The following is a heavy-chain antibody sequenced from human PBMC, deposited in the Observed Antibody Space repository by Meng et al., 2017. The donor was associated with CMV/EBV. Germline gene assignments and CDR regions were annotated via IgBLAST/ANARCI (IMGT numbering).Heavy chain of an antibody. CDR3: ARDSFPAGNSSGYYFGYMDY. CDR1: GFTFSSYG. V-gene: IGHV3-30*02. J-gene: IGHJ4*02. CDR2: IRYDGSNK. Sequence: GGSLRLSCAASGFTFSSYGMHWVRQAPGKGLEWVAFIRYDGSNKYYADSVKGRFTISRDNFKNTLYLQMNSLRAEDTAVYYCARDSFPAGNSSGYYFGYMDYWGQGTLVTVSS. D-gene: IGHD3-22*01.